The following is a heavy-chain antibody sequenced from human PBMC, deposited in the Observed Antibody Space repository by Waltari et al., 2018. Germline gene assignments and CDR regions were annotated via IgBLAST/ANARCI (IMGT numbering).Heavy chain of an antibody. CDR3: ARAFYYDSSGYYLTDAFDI. CDR1: GGSISSYY. CDR2: IYYSGST. J-gene: IGHJ3*02. Sequence: QVQLQESGPGLVKPSETLSLTCTVSGGSISSYYWSWIRQPPGKELEWIGYIYYSGSTNYNPSLKSRVTISVDTSKNQFSLKLSSVTAADTAVYYCARAFYYDSSGYYLTDAFDIWGQGTMVTVSS. D-gene: IGHD3-22*01. V-gene: IGHV4-59*01.